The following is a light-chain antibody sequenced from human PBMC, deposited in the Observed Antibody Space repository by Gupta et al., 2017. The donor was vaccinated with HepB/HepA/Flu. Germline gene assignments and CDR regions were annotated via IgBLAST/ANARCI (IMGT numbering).Light chain of an antibody. CDR1: TGTVTSGHY. Sequence: QVVVTQEPSLTLSPGGTVTLTCGSTTGTVTSGHYPYWIQQKPGQAPRTLIYDTSSKHSWTPARFSGSLLGGKAALTLSGAQPEDEADYYCLLSYSYFRVFGGGTKLTVL. V-gene: IGLV7-46*01. J-gene: IGLJ3*02. CDR3: LLSYSYFRV. CDR2: DTS.